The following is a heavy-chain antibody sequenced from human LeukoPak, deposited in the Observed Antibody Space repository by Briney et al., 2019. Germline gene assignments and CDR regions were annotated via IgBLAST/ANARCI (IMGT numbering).Heavy chain of an antibody. CDR1: GGSISSYY. CDR3: ARSRSSSWYVDY. V-gene: IGHV4-59*01. J-gene: IGHJ4*02. CDR2: IYYSGST. D-gene: IGHD6-13*01. Sequence: SETLSLTCTVSGGSISSYYWSWIRQPPGKGLEWIGYIYYSGSTNYNPSLKGRVTISVDTSKNQFSLKLSSVTAADTAVYYCARSRSSSWYVDYWGQGTLVTVSS.